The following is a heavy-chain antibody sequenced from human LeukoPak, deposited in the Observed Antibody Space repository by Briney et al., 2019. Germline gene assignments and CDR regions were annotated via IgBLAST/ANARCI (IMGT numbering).Heavy chain of an antibody. V-gene: IGHV3-11*01. Sequence: GGSLRLSCAASEFVFSDYYMSWIRQAPGKGLEWVSYISDSGSTIYYADSVKGRFTISRENVKNSLYPQMNGLRAEDTAVYYCAREMEGDYGSGTFFDLWGQGNMVTVSS. CDR2: ISDSGSTI. CDR1: EFVFSDYY. D-gene: IGHD3-10*01. J-gene: IGHJ4*02. CDR3: AREMEGDYGSGTFFDL.